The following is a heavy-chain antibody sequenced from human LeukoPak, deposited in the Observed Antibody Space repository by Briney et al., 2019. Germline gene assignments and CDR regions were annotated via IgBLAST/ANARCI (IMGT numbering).Heavy chain of an antibody. J-gene: IGHJ4*02. CDR3: AKDLSGIAVATEFDY. Sequence: GGSLRLSCAASGFTFSSYAMSWVRQAPGKGLEWVSAISGSGGSTYYADSVKGRFTISRDNSKNTLYLQMNSLSAEDTAVYYCAKDLSGIAVATEFDYWGQGTLVTVSS. CDR1: GFTFSSYA. V-gene: IGHV3-23*01. CDR2: ISGSGGST. D-gene: IGHD6-19*01.